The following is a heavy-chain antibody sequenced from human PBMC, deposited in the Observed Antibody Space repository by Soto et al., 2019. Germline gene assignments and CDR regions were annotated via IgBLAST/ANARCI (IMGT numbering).Heavy chain of an antibody. CDR1: GFSFITTGVG. D-gene: IGHD4-17*01. V-gene: IGHV2-5*02. CDR2: IYWDDDK. CDR3: ARADYGDIVFEY. J-gene: IGHJ4*02. Sequence: QITLKESGPTLVKPTQTLTLTCTFSGFSFITTGVGVGWVRQSPGKALEWLALIYWDDDKRYSPSMKSRLTITKETSKNQVVLSMTNMDPVDTATYYCARADYGDIVFEYWGQGTLVTVSS.